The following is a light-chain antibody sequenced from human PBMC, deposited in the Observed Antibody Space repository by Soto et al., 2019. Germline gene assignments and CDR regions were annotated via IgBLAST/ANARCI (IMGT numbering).Light chain of an antibody. Sequence: QSALTQPASVSRSPEQSITISCTGTSSDVGAYNLVSWYQQHPGKAPRLIIYEGNKRPSGISHRFSGSKSDNTASLTISGLRAEDEAHYHCCSYAGSRTFVFGGGTQLTVL. CDR3: CSYAGSRTFV. J-gene: IGLJ3*02. CDR1: SSDVGAYNL. CDR2: EGN. V-gene: IGLV2-23*01.